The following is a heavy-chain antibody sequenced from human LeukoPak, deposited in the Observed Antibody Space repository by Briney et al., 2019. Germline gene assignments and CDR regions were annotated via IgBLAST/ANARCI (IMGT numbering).Heavy chain of an antibody. Sequence: GRSLRLSCAASGFTFSDYYMSWIRQAPGKGLEWVSYISSSSSYTNYADSVKGRFTISRDNAKNSLYLQMNSLRAEDTAVYYCARETPSYPTFFDLWGRGTLVTVSS. CDR1: GFTFSDYY. D-gene: IGHD2/OR15-2a*01. V-gene: IGHV3-11*06. J-gene: IGHJ2*01. CDR2: ISSSSSYT. CDR3: ARETPSYPTFFDL.